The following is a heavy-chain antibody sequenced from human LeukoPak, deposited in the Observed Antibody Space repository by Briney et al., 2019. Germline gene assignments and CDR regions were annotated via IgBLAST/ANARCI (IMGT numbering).Heavy chain of an antibody. CDR2: ISYDGSSQ. D-gene: IGHD1-1*01. Sequence: GGSLRLSCAASGFTFSDYAIHWVRQAPGKGLEWVAVISYDGSSQYYADSMKGRFTLSRDNSKKMLFLQLNSLRAEDMAVYYCARAWCDNCWGHYFDYWGQGTLVTVSS. J-gene: IGHJ4*01. CDR3: ARAWCDNCWGHYFDY. CDR1: GFTFSDYA. V-gene: IGHV3-30-3*01.